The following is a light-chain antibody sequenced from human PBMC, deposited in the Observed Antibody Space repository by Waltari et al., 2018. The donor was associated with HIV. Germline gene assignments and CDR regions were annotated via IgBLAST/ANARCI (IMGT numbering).Light chain of an antibody. V-gene: IGLV4-69*01. CDR1: SGHSRYA. CDR2: LNSDGSH. Sequence: QLVLTQSPSASASLGASVKLTCTLSSGHSRYAIAWHQQQPEKGPRYLMKLNSDGSHRKGDGIPDRFSGSSSGAERYLTISSLQSEDEADYYCQTWDTGIQVFGGGTKLTVL. CDR3: QTWDTGIQV. J-gene: IGLJ2*01.